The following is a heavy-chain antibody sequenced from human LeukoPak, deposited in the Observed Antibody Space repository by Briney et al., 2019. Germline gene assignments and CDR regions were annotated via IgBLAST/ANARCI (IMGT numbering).Heavy chain of an antibody. Sequence: GGSLRLSCAASGFTFSSYGMHWVRQAPGKGLEWVAFIRYDGSNKYYADSVKGRFTISRDNSKNTVYLQMNSLRAEDTAVYYCAKSHTSGYYYFDYWGQGTLVTVSS. CDR3: AKSHTSGYYYFDY. CDR1: GFTFSSYG. V-gene: IGHV3-30*02. J-gene: IGHJ4*02. D-gene: IGHD3-22*01. CDR2: IRYDGSNK.